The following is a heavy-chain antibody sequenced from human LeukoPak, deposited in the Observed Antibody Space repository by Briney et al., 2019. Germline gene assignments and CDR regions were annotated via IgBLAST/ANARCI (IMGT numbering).Heavy chain of an antibody. CDR2: IYYSGST. J-gene: IGHJ4*02. CDR3: ARSDYYDSSGTHFDY. V-gene: IGHV4-61*08. CDR1: GGSISSGGYY. D-gene: IGHD3-22*01. Sequence: SETLSLTCTVSGGSISSGGYYWSWIRQPPGKGLEWIGYIYYSGSTNYNPSLKSRVTISVDTSKNQFSLKLSSVTAADTAVYYCARSDYYDSSGTHFDYWGQGTLVTVSS.